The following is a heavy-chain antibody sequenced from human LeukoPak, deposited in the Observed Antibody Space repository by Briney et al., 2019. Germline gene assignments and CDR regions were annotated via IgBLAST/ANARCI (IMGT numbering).Heavy chain of an antibody. Sequence: SVKVSCKASGGTFSSYAISWVRQAPGQGLEWMGGIIPIFGTANYAQKFQGRVTITAGESTSTAYMELSSLRSEDTAVYYCARGYSSGWDQNDAFDIWGQGTMVTVSS. J-gene: IGHJ3*02. CDR3: ARGYSSGWDQNDAFDI. CDR1: GGTFSSYA. CDR2: IIPIFGTA. D-gene: IGHD6-19*01. V-gene: IGHV1-69*13.